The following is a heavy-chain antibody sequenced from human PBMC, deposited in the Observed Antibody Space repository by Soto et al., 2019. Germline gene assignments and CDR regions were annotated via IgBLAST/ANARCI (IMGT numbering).Heavy chain of an antibody. Sequence: PGGSLRLSCAASGFTFSSYWMHWVRQAPGKGLVWVSRINSDGSSTSYADSVKGRFTISRDNAKNTLYLQMNSLRAEDTAVYYCARAPLGGDYDIDYWGQGTLVTVSS. D-gene: IGHD4-17*01. CDR3: ARAPLGGDYDIDY. CDR2: INSDGSST. J-gene: IGHJ4*02. CDR1: GFTFSSYW. V-gene: IGHV3-74*01.